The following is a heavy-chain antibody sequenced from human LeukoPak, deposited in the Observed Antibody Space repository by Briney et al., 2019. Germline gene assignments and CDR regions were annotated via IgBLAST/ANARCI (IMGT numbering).Heavy chain of an antibody. J-gene: IGHJ5*02. V-gene: IGHV1-3*01. CDR3: ARHTVEGVTARFDP. CDR1: GYTFTSYA. D-gene: IGHD3-16*01. CDR2: INAGNGNT. Sequence: ASVKVSCTASGYTFTSYAMHWVRQAPGQRLEWMGWINAGNGNTKYSQKFQGRVTITRDTSASTAYMELSSLRSEDTAVYYCARHTVEGVTARFDPWGQGTLVTVSS.